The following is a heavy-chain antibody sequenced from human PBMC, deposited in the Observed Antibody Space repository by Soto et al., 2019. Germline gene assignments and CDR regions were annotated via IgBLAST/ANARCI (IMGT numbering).Heavy chain of an antibody. V-gene: IGHV4-34*01. CDR1: GGSFTGYV. CDR3: ARGYGYFRQ. J-gene: IGHJ4*02. D-gene: IGHD3-22*01. CDR2: ISYSGRT. Sequence: LSLTCDVSGGSFTGYVCNWIRQSPGKGLEWIGEISYSGRTSYNPSLKPRVTVSVDTARTQFSLNLTSVTDADTAFYYCARGYGYFRQWGQGVLVTVSS.